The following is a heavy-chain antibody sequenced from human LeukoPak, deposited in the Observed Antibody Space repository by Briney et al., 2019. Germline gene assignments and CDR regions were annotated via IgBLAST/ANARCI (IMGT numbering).Heavy chain of an antibody. V-gene: IGHV3-23*01. Sequence: GGSLRLSWAASGFTFSSYATSWVRQAPGKGLEWVSAISGSGGSTYYADSVKGRFTISRDNSKNTLYLQMNSLRAEDTAVYYCAKILEDYYYYYGMDVWGQGTTVTVSS. CDR2: ISGSGGST. D-gene: IGHD4/OR15-4a*01. CDR3: AKILEDYYYYYGMDV. CDR1: GFTFSSYA. J-gene: IGHJ6*02.